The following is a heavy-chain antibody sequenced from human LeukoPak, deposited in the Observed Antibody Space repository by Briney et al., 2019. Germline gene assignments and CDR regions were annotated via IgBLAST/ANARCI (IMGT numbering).Heavy chain of an antibody. CDR1: GYTFTGYY. J-gene: IGHJ6*03. CDR2: IIPIFGTA. Sequence: SVKVSCKASGYTFTGYYMHWVRQAPGQGLEWMGRIIPIFGTANYAQKFQGRVTINADEFTSTVYMELYSLTSEDTAVYYCARDRGYSYAKKSSYYYYMDVWGKGTTVTISS. CDR3: ARDRGYSYAKKSSYYYYMDV. V-gene: IGHV1-69*13. D-gene: IGHD5-18*01.